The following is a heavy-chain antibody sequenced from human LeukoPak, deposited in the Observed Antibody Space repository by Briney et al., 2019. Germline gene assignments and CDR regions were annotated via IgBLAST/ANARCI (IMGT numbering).Heavy chain of an antibody. CDR2: IRNKDYGGTP. CDR1: GFTFSDYA. CDR3: TRNRRLKTNYFFYFMDV. Sequence: PGGSLRLSCATSGFTFSDYAVSWVRQAPGKGLEWVAFIRNKDYGGTPEYAAPVKGRFTVSRDDSRNIAYLQMNSLKTEDTAVYFCTRNRRLKTNYFFYFMDVWGKGTTVTVSS. J-gene: IGHJ6*03. V-gene: IGHV3-49*04. D-gene: IGHD1-14*01.